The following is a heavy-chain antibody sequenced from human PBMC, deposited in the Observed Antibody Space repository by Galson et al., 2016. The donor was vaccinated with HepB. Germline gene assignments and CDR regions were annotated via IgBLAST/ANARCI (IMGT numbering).Heavy chain of an antibody. J-gene: IGHJ6*02. CDR2: INPNSGGT. V-gene: IGHV1-2*06. CDR1: GGTFSSYA. Sequence: SVKVSCKASGGTFSSYAFSWVRQAPGQGLEWMGRINPNSGGTNYAQKFQGRVTMTRDTSISTAYMELSRLRSDDTAVYYCARKGYYDSSGYYYFGRYYYYGMDVWGQGTTVTVSS. D-gene: IGHD3-22*01. CDR3: ARKGYYDSSGYYYFGRYYYYGMDV.